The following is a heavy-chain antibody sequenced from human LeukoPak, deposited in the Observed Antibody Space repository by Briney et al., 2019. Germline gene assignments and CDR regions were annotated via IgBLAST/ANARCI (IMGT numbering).Heavy chain of an antibody. CDR3: AKVLYSSSWFPSYFDY. CDR2: ISGSGGST. Sequence: PGGSLRLSCAASGFTFSSYAMSWVRQAPGKGLEWVPAISGSGGSTYYADSVKGRFTISRDNSKNTLYLQMNSLRAEDTAVYYCAKVLYSSSWFPSYFDYWGQGTLVTVSS. J-gene: IGHJ4*02. V-gene: IGHV3-23*01. CDR1: GFTFSSYA. D-gene: IGHD6-13*01.